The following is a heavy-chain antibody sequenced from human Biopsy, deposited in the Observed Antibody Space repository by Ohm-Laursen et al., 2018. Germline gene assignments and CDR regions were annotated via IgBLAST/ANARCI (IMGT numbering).Heavy chain of an antibody. CDR3: ARNTGWYGDLYYFDY. CDR1: GGTFSSYA. J-gene: IGHJ4*02. CDR2: IIPIFGTA. D-gene: IGHD6-19*01. Sequence: SVKVSCKASGGTFSSYAISWVRQAPGQGLEWMGGIIPIFGTANYAQKFQGRVTITADESTSTAYMELSSLRSADTAVYFCARNTGWYGDLYYFDYWGQGTLVTVSS. V-gene: IGHV1-69*13.